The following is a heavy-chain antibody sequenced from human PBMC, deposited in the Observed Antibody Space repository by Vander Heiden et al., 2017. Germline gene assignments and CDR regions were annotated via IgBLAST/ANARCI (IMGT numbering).Heavy chain of an antibody. V-gene: IGHV2-26*01. D-gene: IGHD3-22*01. CDR2: IFSNDEK. CDR1: GFSLSNARMG. J-gene: IGHJ3*02. CDR3: ARILDRYYYDSSGYFDAFDI. Sequence: QVTLKESGPVLVKPTETLTLTCTVSGFSLSNARMGVSWIRKPPGKALEWLAHIFSNDEKSYSTSLKSRLTISKDTSKSQVVLTMTNMDPVDTATYYCARILDRYYYDSSGYFDAFDIWGQGTMVTVSS.